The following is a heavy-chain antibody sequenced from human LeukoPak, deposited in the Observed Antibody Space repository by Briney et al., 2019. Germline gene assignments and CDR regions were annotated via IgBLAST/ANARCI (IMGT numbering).Heavy chain of an antibody. V-gene: IGHV3-48*02. D-gene: IGHD5-18*01. CDR1: GFAFIDYS. Sequence: GGALRLSCAASGFAFIDYSRNWVRQAPGKGLEGVSYISSSDNTIHYADCVKGGFTISRDNARNSLYVEMNSLSDEETAVYSCARGHRGYSYGRLDYWGQGTLVTVSS. CDR2: ISSSDNTI. J-gene: IGHJ4*02. CDR3: ARGHRGYSYGRLDY.